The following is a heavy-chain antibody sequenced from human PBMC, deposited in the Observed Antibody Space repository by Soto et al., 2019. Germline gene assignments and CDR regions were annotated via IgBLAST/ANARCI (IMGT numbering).Heavy chain of an antibody. Sequence: QAGGSLRLSCAASGFTFSSYAMSWVRQAPGKGLEWVSAISGSGGSTYYADSVKGRFTISRDNSKNTLYLQMNSLRAEDTAVYYCAKEVSRYFDPAADYWGQGTLVTVSS. V-gene: IGHV3-23*01. CDR3: AKEVSRYFDPAADY. CDR1: GFTFSSYA. J-gene: IGHJ4*02. D-gene: IGHD3-9*01. CDR2: ISGSGGST.